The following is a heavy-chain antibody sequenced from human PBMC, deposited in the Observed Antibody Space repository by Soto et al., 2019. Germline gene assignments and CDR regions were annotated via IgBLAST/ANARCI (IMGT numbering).Heavy chain of an antibody. Sequence: EVQLEESGGALVQPGRSLRLSCAASGFTFDDYAMYWVRQVLGKGLEWVSGISWNSGNIGYADSVKGRFTTSRDNAENSLYLQMNSLRPEDTALYYVVRSKGGYSYGTPFDYWGQGTLVTVSS. V-gene: IGHV3-9*01. J-gene: IGHJ4*02. CDR3: VRSKGGYSYGTPFDY. CDR1: GFTFDDYA. D-gene: IGHD5-18*01. CDR2: ISWNSGNI.